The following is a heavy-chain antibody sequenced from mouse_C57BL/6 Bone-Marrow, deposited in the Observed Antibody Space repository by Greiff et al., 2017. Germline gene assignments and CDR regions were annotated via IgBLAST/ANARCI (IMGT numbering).Heavy chain of an antibody. CDR2: ILPGSGST. CDR1: GYTFTGYW. D-gene: IGHD3-2*02. V-gene: IGHV1-9*01. Sequence: VQLQASGAELMKPGASVKLSCKATGYTFTGYWIEWVKQRPGHGLEWIGEILPGSGSTNYNAKFKGKATFTADTSSNTAYMQLSSLTTEDSAIYYCARWLRLPFAYWGQGTLVTVSA. CDR3: ARWLRLPFAY. J-gene: IGHJ3*01.